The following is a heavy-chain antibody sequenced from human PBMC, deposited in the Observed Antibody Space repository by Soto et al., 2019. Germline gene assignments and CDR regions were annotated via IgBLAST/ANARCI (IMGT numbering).Heavy chain of an antibody. J-gene: IGHJ6*02. Sequence: QVQLVESGGGVVQPGRSLRLSCAVSGFTFSSYGMHWVRQAPGKGLEWVAVISYDGSNKYYADSVKGRFTISRDNSKNTLYLQMNSLRAEDTAVYYCAKDQSYYGSASKPRNNYYCFGMEVWGQGTTVTVSS. D-gene: IGHD3-10*01. CDR2: ISYDGSNK. CDR1: GFTFSSYG. CDR3: AKDQSYYGSASKPRNNYYCFGMEV. V-gene: IGHV3-30*18.